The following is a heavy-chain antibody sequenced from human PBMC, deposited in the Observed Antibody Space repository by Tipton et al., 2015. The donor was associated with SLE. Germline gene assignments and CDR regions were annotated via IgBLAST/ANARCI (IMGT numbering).Heavy chain of an antibody. V-gene: IGHV3-48*03. CDR3: ARGGRWEVAVDAFDI. D-gene: IGHD1-26*01. Sequence: GSLRLSCAASGFTFSSYEMNWVRQAPGKGLEWVSYISSSGNSIYYADSVKGRFTISRDNAKNSLYLQTNSLRAEDTAIYYCARGGRWEVAVDAFDIWGQGTMVSVSS. CDR2: ISSSGNSI. J-gene: IGHJ3*02. CDR1: GFTFSSYE.